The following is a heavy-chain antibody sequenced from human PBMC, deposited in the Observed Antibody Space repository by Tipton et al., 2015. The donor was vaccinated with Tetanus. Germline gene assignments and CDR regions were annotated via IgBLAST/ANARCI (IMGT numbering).Heavy chain of an antibody. D-gene: IGHD2-8*01. J-gene: IGHJ5*02. CDR1: GFTFSDHY. CDR3: ARRLIQNLFDP. CDR2: IYYTGNT. V-gene: IGHV4-31*02. Sequence: LRLSCVASGFTFSDHYMSWIRQHPVRGLEWIGYIYYTGNTYYNPSLKSRVTISVDTSKNQFSLKLTSVTAADTAVYYCARRLIQNLFDPWGQGTLVTVSS.